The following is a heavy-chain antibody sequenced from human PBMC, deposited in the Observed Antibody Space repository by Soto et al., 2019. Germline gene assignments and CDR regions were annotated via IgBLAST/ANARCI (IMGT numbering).Heavy chain of an antibody. Sequence: GGSLRLSCAASGFTFSSYGMHWVRQAPGKGLEWVAVISYDGSNKYYADSVKGRFTTSRDNSKNTLYLQMNSLRAEDTAVYYCAKDHLKTTVTTYFDYWGQGTLVTVSS. D-gene: IGHD4-17*01. J-gene: IGHJ4*02. V-gene: IGHV3-30*18. CDR2: ISYDGSNK. CDR3: AKDHLKTTVTTYFDY. CDR1: GFTFSSYG.